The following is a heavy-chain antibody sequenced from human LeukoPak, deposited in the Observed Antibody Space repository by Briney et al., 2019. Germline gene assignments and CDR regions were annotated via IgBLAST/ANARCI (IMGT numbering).Heavy chain of an antibody. CDR2: IKDKTQCATT. Sequence: PGGSLRLSCAASGFTFSDYYMRWVRQAPGKGLEWVGRIKDKTQCATTDYAAPVKGRFTISRDDSKNMVYLQMNSLKTEDAAICYCTIGLCTSARCHWDDAFDVWGRGTTVTVSS. CDR1: GFTFSDYY. V-gene: IGHV3-15*01. J-gene: IGHJ3*01. D-gene: IGHD2-2*01. CDR3: TIGLCTSARCHWDDAFDV.